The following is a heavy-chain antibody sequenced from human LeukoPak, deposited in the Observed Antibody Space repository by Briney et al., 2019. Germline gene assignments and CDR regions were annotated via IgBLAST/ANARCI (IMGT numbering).Heavy chain of an antibody. D-gene: IGHD6-6*01. J-gene: IGHJ5*02. CDR2: INHSGST. CDR1: GGSFSGYY. V-gene: IGHV4-34*01. Sequence: SETLSLTCAVYGGSFSGYYWSWIRQPPGKGLEWIGEINHSGSTNYNPSLKSRVTMSVDTSKNQFSLKLSSVTAADTAVYYCARDVFIAALPGGLGWFDPWGQGTLVTVSS. CDR3: ARDVFIAALPGGLGWFDP.